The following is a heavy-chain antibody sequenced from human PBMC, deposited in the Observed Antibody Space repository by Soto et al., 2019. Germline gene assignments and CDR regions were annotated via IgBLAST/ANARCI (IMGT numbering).Heavy chain of an antibody. CDR2: IKGDESTT. Sequence: EVQLVESGGGLVQPGGSLRLSCAASGFTFSTYWMHWVRQAPGEGLVWVSRIKGDESTTNYADSVKGRFTVSRDNARNTLYLQINSLRPEGTAIYYCARGGLYAYYQDNWGQGTLVTVSS. J-gene: IGHJ4*02. CDR1: GFTFSTYW. CDR3: ARGGLYAYYQDN. V-gene: IGHV3-74*01. D-gene: IGHD3-16*01.